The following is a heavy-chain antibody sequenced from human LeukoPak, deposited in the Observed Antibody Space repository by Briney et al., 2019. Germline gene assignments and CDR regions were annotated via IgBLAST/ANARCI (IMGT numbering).Heavy chain of an antibody. CDR1: GDSISSYY. CDR3: ARDNDSSGNDAFDI. V-gene: IGHV4-59*01. J-gene: IGHJ3*02. CDR2: IYYSGST. D-gene: IGHD3-22*01. Sequence: SEILSLTCTVSGDSISSYYWSWVRQHPGKGLEWVGYIYYSGSTNYNPSLKSRVTISVDTSKNQFSLKLSSVTAADTAVCYCARDNDSSGNDAFDIWGQGTMVTVSS.